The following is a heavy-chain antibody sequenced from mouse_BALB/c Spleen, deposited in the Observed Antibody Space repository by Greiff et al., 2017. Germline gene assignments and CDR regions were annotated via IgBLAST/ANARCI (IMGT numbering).Heavy chain of an antibody. D-gene: IGHD1-1*01. J-gene: IGHJ2*01. Sequence: VQLQQSGAELVRPGTSVKVSCKASGYAFTNYLIEWVKQRPGQGLEWIGVINPGSGGTNYNEKFKGKATLTADKSSSTAYMQLNSLTSEDSAVYYCARSYYYGSSPYYFDYWGQGTTLTVSS. CDR1: GYAFTNYL. CDR2: INPGSGGT. V-gene: IGHV1-54*01. CDR3: ARSYYYGSSPYYFDY.